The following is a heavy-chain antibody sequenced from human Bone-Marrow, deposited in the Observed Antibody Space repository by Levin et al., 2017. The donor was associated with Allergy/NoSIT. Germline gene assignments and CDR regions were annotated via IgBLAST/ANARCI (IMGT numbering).Heavy chain of an antibody. V-gene: IGHV2-26*01. CDR2: IFSNDEK. D-gene: IGHD1-7*01. CDR1: GFSLSNARMG. Sequence: SGPTLVKPTETLTLTCTVSGFSLSNARMGVSWIRQPPGKALEWLAHIFSNDEKSYSTSLKSRLTISKDTSKSQVVLTMTNMDPVDTATYYCARGSWNLYYFDYWGQGTLVTVSS. CDR3: ARGSWNLYYFDY. J-gene: IGHJ4*02.